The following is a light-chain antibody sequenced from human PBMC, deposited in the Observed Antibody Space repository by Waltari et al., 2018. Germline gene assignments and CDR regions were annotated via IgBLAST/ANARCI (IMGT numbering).Light chain of an antibody. CDR3: QQYDSSVLT. Sequence: IVLTQSPHTLFLSRGQRATLSCRASQTSNNNFLVWYQQKPGQAPRLLIHGASSRATGFPDRFSGSGSGTDFTLTISSLKPEDSAVYYCQQYDSSVLTFGGGTKVEI. V-gene: IGKV3-20*01. J-gene: IGKJ4*01. CDR1: QTSNNNF. CDR2: GAS.